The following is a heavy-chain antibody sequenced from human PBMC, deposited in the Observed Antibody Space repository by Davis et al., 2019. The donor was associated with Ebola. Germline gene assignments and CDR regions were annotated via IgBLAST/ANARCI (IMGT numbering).Heavy chain of an antibody. CDR3: AREYYGDQTDY. CDR2: IIPIFGTA. V-gene: IGHV1-69*13. D-gene: IGHD4-17*01. Sequence: SVKVSCKASGGTFSSYAISWVRQAPGQGLEWMGGIIPIFGTANYEQKFQGRVTITADESTSTAYMELRSLRSDDTAVYYCAREYYGDQTDYWGQGTLVTVSS. J-gene: IGHJ4*02. CDR1: GGTFSSYA.